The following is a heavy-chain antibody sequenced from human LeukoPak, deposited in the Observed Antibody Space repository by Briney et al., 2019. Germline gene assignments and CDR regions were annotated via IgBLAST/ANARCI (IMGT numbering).Heavy chain of an antibody. Sequence: GGSLRLSCAASGFTFSSYAMHWVRQAPGKGLEWVAVISYDGSNKYYADSVKGRFTISRDNSKNTLYLQMNSLRAGDSAVYYCARGRHADYYYGMDVWGQGTTVTVSS. CDR3: ARGRHADYYYGMDV. V-gene: IGHV3-30-3*01. CDR1: GFTFSSYA. J-gene: IGHJ6*02. CDR2: ISYDGSNK. D-gene: IGHD2-2*01.